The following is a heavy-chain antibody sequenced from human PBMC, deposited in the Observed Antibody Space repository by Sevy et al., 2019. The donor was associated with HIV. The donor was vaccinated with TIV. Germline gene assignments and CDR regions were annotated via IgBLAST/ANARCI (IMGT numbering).Heavy chain of an antibody. CDR1: GSTFTSYG. J-gene: IGHJ4*02. D-gene: IGHD1-1*01. CDR2: ISAYNGNT. V-gene: IGHV1-18*01. Sequence: ASVKVSCKASGSTFTSYGISWVRQAPGQGLEWMGWISAYNGNTNYAQKLQGRVTMTTDTSTSTAYMELRSLRSDDTAVYYCARGGNRYNWNADYFDYWGQGTLVTVSS. CDR3: ARGGNRYNWNADYFDY.